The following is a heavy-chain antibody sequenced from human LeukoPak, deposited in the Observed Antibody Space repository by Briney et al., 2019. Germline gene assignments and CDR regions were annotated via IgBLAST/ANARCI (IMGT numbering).Heavy chain of an antibody. Sequence: PGGSLRLSCAASGFTFSSYAMHWVRQAPGKGLEWVAVISYDGSNKYYADSVKGRFTISRDNSKNTLYLQMNSLRAEDTAVYYCARDSYGSGSYYWNYWGQGTLVTVSS. V-gene: IGHV3-30-3*01. CDR2: ISYDGSNK. CDR1: GFTFSSYA. D-gene: IGHD3-10*01. CDR3: ARDSYGSGSYYWNY. J-gene: IGHJ4*02.